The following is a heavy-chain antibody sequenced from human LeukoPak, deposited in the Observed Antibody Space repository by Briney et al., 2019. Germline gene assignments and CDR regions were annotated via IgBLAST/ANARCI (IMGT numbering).Heavy chain of an antibody. Sequence: SETLSLTCAVYGGSFSGYYWSWIRQPPGKGLEWIGEINHSGSTNYNPSLKSRVTISVDTSKNQFSLKLSSVTAADTAVYYCATGSGSYLNYFDYWGQGTLVTVSS. V-gene: IGHV4-34*01. CDR1: GGSFSGYY. J-gene: IGHJ4*02. CDR2: INHSGST. CDR3: ATGSGSYLNYFDY. D-gene: IGHD3-10*01.